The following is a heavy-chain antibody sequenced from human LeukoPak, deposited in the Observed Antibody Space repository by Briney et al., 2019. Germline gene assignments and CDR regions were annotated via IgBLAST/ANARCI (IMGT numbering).Heavy chain of an antibody. CDR2: INPNTGGT. D-gene: IGHD3-10*01. J-gene: IGHJ3*02. CDR3: ARGHGSGRLGAFDI. CDR1: GYTFTGYY. Sequence: ASVKVSCKASGYTFTGYYMHWVRQAPGQGLEWMGWINPNTGGTNYAQKLQGRVTMTTDTSTSTAYMELRSLRSDDTAVYYCARGHGSGRLGAFDIWGQGTMVTVSS. V-gene: IGHV1-2*02.